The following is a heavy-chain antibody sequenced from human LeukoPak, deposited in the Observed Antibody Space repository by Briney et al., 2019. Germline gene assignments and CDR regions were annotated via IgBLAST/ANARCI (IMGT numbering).Heavy chain of an antibody. Sequence: SVKVSCKASGGTFSSYTISWVRQAPGQGLEWMGRIIPILGIANYAQKFQGRVTITADKSTSTAYMELSSLRSEDTAVYYCARGPGTRNNWFDPWGQGTLVTVSS. V-gene: IGHV1-69*02. CDR1: GGTFSSYT. CDR2: IIPILGIA. J-gene: IGHJ5*02. CDR3: ARGPGTRNNWFDP.